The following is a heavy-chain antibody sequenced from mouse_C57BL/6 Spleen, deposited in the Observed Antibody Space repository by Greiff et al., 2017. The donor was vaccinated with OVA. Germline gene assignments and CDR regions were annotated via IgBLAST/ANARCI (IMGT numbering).Heavy chain of an antibody. CDR1: GYSFTSYY. V-gene: IGHV1-66*01. Sequence: QVQLQQCGPELVKPGASVKISCKASGYSFTSYYIHWVKQRPGQGLEWIGWIYPGSGNTKYNEKFKGKATLTADTSSSTAYMQLSSLTSEDSAVYYCARPLTTVVATRGYFDVWGTGTTVTVSS. J-gene: IGHJ1*03. D-gene: IGHD1-1*01. CDR2: IYPGSGNT. CDR3: ARPLTTVVATRGYFDV.